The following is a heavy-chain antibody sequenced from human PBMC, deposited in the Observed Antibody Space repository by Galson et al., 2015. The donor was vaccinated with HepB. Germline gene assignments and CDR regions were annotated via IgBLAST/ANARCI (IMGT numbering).Heavy chain of an antibody. J-gene: IGHJ4*02. Sequence: SLRLSCAASGFTFSSYAMSWVRQAPGKGLEWVSAISGSGGSTYYADSVKGRFTISRDNSKNTLYLQMNSLRAEDTAVYYCAKADFSSGYPSPFDYWGQGTLVTVSS. CDR2: ISGSGGST. CDR1: GFTFSSYA. D-gene: IGHD3-22*01. V-gene: IGHV3-23*01. CDR3: AKADFSSGYPSPFDY.